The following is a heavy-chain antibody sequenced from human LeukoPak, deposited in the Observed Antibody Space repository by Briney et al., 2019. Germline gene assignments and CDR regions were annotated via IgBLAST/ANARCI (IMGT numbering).Heavy chain of an antibody. V-gene: IGHV4-39*07. D-gene: IGHD2-8*01. Sequence: PSETLSLTCTVSGGSISSSSYYWGWIRQPPGKGLEGIGSIYYSGSTYYNPSLKSRVTISVDTSKNQFSLKLRSVTAADTAVYYCASGVRGRAFDIWGQGTMVTVSS. CDR3: ASGVRGRAFDI. CDR1: GGSISSSSYY. CDR2: IYYSGST. J-gene: IGHJ3*02.